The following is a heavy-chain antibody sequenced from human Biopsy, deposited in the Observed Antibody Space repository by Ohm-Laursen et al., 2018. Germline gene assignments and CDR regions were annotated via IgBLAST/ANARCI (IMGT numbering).Heavy chain of an antibody. J-gene: IGHJ2*01. V-gene: IGHV4-59*01. D-gene: IGHD3-22*01. CDR3: ARDRGYYSDRTVPGYFDL. Sequence: SETLSLTCIVSGDSISSYYWSWIRQPPGKGLQWIGYVYYTGSTDYNPSLQSRVTISVDTSKNHFSLRLRSVTPADTAIYYCARDRGYYSDRTVPGYFDLWGRGTLVTASS. CDR1: GDSISSYY. CDR2: VYYTGST.